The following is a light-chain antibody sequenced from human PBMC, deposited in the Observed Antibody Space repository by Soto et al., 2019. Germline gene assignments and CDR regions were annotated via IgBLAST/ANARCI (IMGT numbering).Light chain of an antibody. CDR1: QSVSSSY. CDR2: GAS. V-gene: IGKV3-20*01. J-gene: IGKJ4*02. CDR3: QQYGSSPLT. Sequence: IVLTQSPGTLSLSPGERATLSCRASQSVSSSYLAWYQQKPGQAPRLLIYGASSRATGIPDRDSGSGYGTDITLTISRLEPDDFAVYYCQQYGSSPLTFGGGTRLEIK.